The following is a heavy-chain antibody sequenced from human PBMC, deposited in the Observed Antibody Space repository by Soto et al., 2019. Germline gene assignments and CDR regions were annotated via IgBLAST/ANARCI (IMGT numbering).Heavy chain of an antibody. J-gene: IGHJ5*02. CDR1: GGSFSGYY. CDR3: ARIEYGSGSYWFDP. D-gene: IGHD3-10*01. CDR2: IYYSGST. Sequence: PSETLSLTCAVYGGSFSGYYWSWIRQPPGKGLEWIGYIYYSGSTNYNPSLKSRVTISVDTSKNQFSLKLSSVTAADTAVYYCARIEYGSGSYWFDPWGQGTLVTVSS. V-gene: IGHV4-59*01.